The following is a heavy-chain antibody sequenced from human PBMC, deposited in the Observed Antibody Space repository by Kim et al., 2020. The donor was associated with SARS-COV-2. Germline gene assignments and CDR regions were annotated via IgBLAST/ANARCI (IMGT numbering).Heavy chain of an antibody. J-gene: IGHJ4*02. CDR3: ARARDYGDYFVQNILDY. CDR1: GGSISSGGYY. V-gene: IGHV4-31*03. D-gene: IGHD4-17*01. Sequence: SETLSLTCTVSGGSISSGGYYWSWIRQHPGKGLEWIGYIYYSGSTYYNPSLKSRVTISVDTSKNQFSLKLSSVTAADTAVYYCARARDYGDYFVQNILDYWGQGTLVTVSS. CDR2: IYYSGST.